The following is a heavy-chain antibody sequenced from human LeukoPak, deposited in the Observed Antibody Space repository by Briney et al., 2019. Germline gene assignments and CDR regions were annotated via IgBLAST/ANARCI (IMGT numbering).Heavy chain of an antibody. D-gene: IGHD6-13*01. Sequence: GGSLRLSCAASGFTFSSYSMNWVRQAPGKGLEWVSYISSSSSTMYYADSVKGRFTISRDNAKNSLFLQMNSLTAEDTAIYYCARVYLAAAGPTTFDYWGQGTLVTVSS. V-gene: IGHV3-48*04. CDR3: ARVYLAAAGPTTFDY. CDR1: GFTFSSYS. J-gene: IGHJ4*02. CDR2: ISSSSSTM.